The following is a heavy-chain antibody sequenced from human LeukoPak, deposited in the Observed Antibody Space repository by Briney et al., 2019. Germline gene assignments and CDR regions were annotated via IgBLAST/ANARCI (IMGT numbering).Heavy chain of an antibody. D-gene: IGHD3-10*01. CDR3: AKATLWFGEPNYFDY. J-gene: IGHJ4*02. CDR1: GFTFDDYA. CDR2: ISWNSGSI. Sequence: GRSLRLSCAASGFTFDDYAMHWVRQAPGKGLEWVSGISWNSGSIGYADSVKGRFTISRDNAKNSLYLQMNSLRAEDTALYYCAKATLWFGEPNYFDYWGQGTLVTASS. V-gene: IGHV3-9*01.